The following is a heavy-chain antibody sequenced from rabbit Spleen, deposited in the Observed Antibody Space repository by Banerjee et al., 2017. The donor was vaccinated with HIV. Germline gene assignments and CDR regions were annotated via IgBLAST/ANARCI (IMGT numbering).Heavy chain of an antibody. V-gene: IGHV1S45*01. J-gene: IGHJ6*01. CDR1: GVSFSGDSY. Sequence: QEQLVESGGGLVQPEGSLTLTCTTSGVSFSGDSYMCWVRQAPGKGLEWVVCIDAGSSGFTYFASWAKGRFTISKTSSTTVTLQMTSLTVADTATYFCARDTGSSFSTYGMDLWGPGPSSPS. CDR2: IDAGSSGFT. D-gene: IGHD8-1*01. CDR3: ARDTGSSFSTYGMDL.